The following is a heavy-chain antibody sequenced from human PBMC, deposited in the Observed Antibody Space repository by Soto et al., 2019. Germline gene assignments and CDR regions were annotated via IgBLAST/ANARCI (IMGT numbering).Heavy chain of an antibody. Sequence: QVQLVQSGAEVKKPGSSVNVSCKTSGGTFGNSAVTWVRQAPGQGLEWLGGIVPMFGTANYAQKFQGRVTITADESTITAYMELNRLTTDATAVYYCARDGDPQSAFWSGPLGGGRFDPWGQGTLVTVSS. CDR1: GGTFGNSA. CDR2: IVPMFGTA. V-gene: IGHV1-69*12. CDR3: ARDGDPQSAFWSGPLGGGRFDP. J-gene: IGHJ5*02. D-gene: IGHD3-3*01.